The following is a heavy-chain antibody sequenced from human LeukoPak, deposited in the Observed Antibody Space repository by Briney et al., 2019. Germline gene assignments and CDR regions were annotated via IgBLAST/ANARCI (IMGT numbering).Heavy chain of an antibody. V-gene: IGHV3-21*01. CDR3: ARDGGIDI. CDR1: GFTFSSYG. Sequence: PGGSLRLSCAASGFTFSSYGMNWVRQAPGKGLEWVSSVSSTSSYIYYADSVKGRFTISRDNAKNSLYLQMNSLRAEDTAVYYCARDGGIDIWGQGTMVTVSS. CDR2: VSSTSSYI. D-gene: IGHD3-16*01. J-gene: IGHJ3*02.